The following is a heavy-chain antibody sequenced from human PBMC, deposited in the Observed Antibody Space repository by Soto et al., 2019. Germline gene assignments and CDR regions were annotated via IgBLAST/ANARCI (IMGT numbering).Heavy chain of an antibody. J-gene: IGHJ5*02. D-gene: IGHD6-6*01. Sequence: QVQLQESGPGLVKPSETLSLTCTVSGGSVSRGSYYWSWIRQPPWKGLEWIGYIYHSGSTNYNPSLKSRVTISVDTSKNQFPLKLSSVTAADKAVYYCARDTGSSNWFDPWGQGTLVTVSS. CDR3: ARDTGSSNWFDP. CDR1: GGSVSRGSYY. V-gene: IGHV4-61*01. CDR2: IYHSGST.